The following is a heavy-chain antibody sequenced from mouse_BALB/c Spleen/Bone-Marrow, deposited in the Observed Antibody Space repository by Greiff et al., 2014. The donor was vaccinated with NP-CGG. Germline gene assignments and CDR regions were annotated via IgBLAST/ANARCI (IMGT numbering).Heavy chain of an antibody. Sequence: QVQLQPSGVELVKPGASVKLSCKASGNTFTSYDINWVRQRPEQGLEWIGWIFPGDSTTKYNEKFKGKATLSTDKSSSTVHMQLSRLTSEDSAVYFCVRSRLRDWYFDVWGAGTTVTISS. CDR2: IFPGDSTT. D-gene: IGHD1-2*01. CDR3: VRSRLRDWYFDV. J-gene: IGHJ1*01. CDR1: GNTFTSYD. V-gene: IGHV1-85*01.